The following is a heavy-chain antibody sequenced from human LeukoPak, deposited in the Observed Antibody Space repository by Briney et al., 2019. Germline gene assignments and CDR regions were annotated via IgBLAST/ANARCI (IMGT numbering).Heavy chain of an antibody. CDR2: ISAYNGNT. D-gene: IGHD3-22*01. CDR3: ARDYYYDSSGYYVYWYFDL. CDR1: GYTFTSYG. V-gene: IGHV1-18*01. J-gene: IGHJ2*01. Sequence: ASVKLSCKASGYTFTSYGISWVRQPPGQGLEWMGWISAYNGNTNYAQKLQGRVTMTTDTSTSTAYMELRSLRSDDTAVYYCARDYYYDSSGYYVYWYFDLWGRGTLVTVSS.